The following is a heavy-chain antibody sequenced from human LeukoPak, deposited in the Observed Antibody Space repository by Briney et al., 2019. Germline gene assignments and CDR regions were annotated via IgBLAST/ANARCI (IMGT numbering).Heavy chain of an antibody. CDR2: IRSKAYGGTT. CDR3: TTLSGLHFDS. V-gene: IGHV3-49*04. J-gene: IGHJ4*02. CDR1: GITIGAFG. D-gene: IGHD1-26*01. Sequence: PGRSLRLSCTASGITIGAFGMTWVRQAPGKGLEWVGFIRSKAYGGTTEYAASVKGRFTISRDDSQSIAYLQMNSLKTEDTASYYCTTLSGLHFDSWGQGARVT.